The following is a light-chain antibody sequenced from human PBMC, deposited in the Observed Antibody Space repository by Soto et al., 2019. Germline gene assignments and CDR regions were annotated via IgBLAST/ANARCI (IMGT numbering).Light chain of an antibody. V-gene: IGKV3-15*01. Sequence: EIVMTQSPATLSVSPGEGATLSCRASQSVSSNLAWYQQKPGQAPRLLIYGASTRATGIPARFSGSGSGTEFTLTISSLQSADFAVYYCQQYGSSPPITFGPGTKVDIK. CDR3: QQYGSSPPIT. CDR1: QSVSSN. J-gene: IGKJ3*01. CDR2: GAS.